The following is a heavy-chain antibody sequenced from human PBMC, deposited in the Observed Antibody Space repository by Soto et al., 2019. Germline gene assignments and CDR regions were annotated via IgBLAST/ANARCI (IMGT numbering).Heavy chain of an antibody. D-gene: IGHD2-15*01. V-gene: IGHV1-69*06. J-gene: IGHJ1*01. CDR3: ASREGVAGPATSISTGYYVAC. Sequence: QVQLVQSGAEVKKPGSSVKVSCRASGGTFSKFVVSWVRQAPGQGLEWMGGIIPLFGTTNYAQKFQGRVTITADKSTTTAYMELSSLRSDDTAVYYCASREGVAGPATSISTGYYVACWGQGTLVTVSS. CDR1: GGTFSKFV. CDR2: IIPLFGTT.